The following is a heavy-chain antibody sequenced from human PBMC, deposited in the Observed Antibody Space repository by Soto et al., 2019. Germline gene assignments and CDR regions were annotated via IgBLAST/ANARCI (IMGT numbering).Heavy chain of an antibody. D-gene: IGHD3-22*01. CDR2: IRASGDTT. V-gene: IGHV3-23*01. CDR3: AKDGPYYDSSGYYDAFDH. J-gene: IGHJ4*02. Sequence: PGGSLRLSCAASGFTFSNYALNWVRHAPGKGLEWVSTIRASGDTTNYADFVKGRFTISRDNSENMLYLQMNSLRAEDTAVYYCAKDGPYYDSSGYYDAFDHWGQGTLVTVSS. CDR1: GFTFSNYA.